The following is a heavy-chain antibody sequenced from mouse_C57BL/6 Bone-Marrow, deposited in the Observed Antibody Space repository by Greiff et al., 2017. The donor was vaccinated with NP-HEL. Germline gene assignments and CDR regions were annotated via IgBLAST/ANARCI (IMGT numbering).Heavy chain of an antibody. D-gene: IGHD1-1*01. V-gene: IGHV5-12*01. CDR1: GFTFSDYY. CDR3: ASSFYYGSSYDAMDY. Sequence: EVQRVESGGGLVQPGGSLKLSCAASGFTFSDYYMYWVRQTPEKRLEWVAYISNGGGSTYYPDTVKGRFTISRDNAKNTLYLQMSRLKSEDTAMYYCASSFYYGSSYDAMDYWGQVTSVTVSS. CDR2: ISNGGGST. J-gene: IGHJ4*01.